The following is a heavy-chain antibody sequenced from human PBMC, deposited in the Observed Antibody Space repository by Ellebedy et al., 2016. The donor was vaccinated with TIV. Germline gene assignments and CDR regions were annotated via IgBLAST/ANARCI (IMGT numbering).Heavy chain of an antibody. Sequence: ASVKVSCXASGYTFTSHIIHWVRQAPGQWLEWLGWINAGNGDTKYSQKFQGRVTITRDTSASTVYMEMSSLRSEDTAVFYCARDSEGPYYYGSGKFDYWGQGTLVTVSS. J-gene: IGHJ4*02. D-gene: IGHD3-10*01. CDR1: GYTFTSHI. CDR3: ARDSEGPYYYGSGKFDY. CDR2: INAGNGDT. V-gene: IGHV1-3*01.